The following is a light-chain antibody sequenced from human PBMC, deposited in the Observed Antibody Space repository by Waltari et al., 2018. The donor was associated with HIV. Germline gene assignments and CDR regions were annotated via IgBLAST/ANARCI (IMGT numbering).Light chain of an antibody. J-gene: IGKJ2*01. V-gene: IGKV3-20*01. CDR2: GAS. Sequence: EIVLTQSPGTLSLSPGERVTLSCRASQRVSSPYLAWYQQKPGQAPRLLIHGASTRATGVPDRFSGSGSGTDFTLTISRLEPEDFAVYYCQQYENSPEYTLGQGTKLEIK. CDR1: QRVSSPY. CDR3: QQYENSPEYT.